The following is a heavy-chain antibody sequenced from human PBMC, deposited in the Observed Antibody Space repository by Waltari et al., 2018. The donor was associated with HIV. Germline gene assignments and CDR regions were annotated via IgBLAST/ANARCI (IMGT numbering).Heavy chain of an antibody. Sequence: QIRLFQSDHVVRKPGASVTISCTTSGYPFINYHVTWVRQSLGQRLDWMGGITRYTANTNYTRESQGRVTLTSDAAAATAYLELRDLIPDDTAMYFCTRGNIWGSYRYFDYWGPGTLVTVS. V-gene: IGHV1-18*01. CDR1: GYPFINYH. CDR3: TRGNIWGSYRYFDY. D-gene: IGHD3-16*02. CDR2: ITRYTANT. J-gene: IGHJ4*02.